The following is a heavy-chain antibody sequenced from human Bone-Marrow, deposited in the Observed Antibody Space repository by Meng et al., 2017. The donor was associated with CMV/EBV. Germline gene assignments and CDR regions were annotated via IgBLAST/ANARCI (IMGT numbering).Heavy chain of an antibody. Sequence: SVKVSCKASGGTFSSYAISWVRQAPGQGLEWMGGIIHIFGTANYAQQFQGRVTITTDESTGTAYLELSSLRSEDTALFYCARGYCSSTSCPRYYYGMDVWGQGTTVTVSS. CDR1: GGTFSSYA. V-gene: IGHV1-69*05. J-gene: IGHJ6*02. D-gene: IGHD2-2*01. CDR2: IIHIFGTA. CDR3: ARGYCSSTSCPRYYYGMDV.